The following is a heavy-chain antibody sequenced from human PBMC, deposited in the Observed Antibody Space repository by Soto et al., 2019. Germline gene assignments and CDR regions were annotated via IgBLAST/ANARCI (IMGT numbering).Heavy chain of an antibody. V-gene: IGHV4-34*01. CDR2: VNHSGST. Sequence: SETLSLTCAVYGGSFSGYYWSWIRQPPGKGLEWIGEVNHSGSTNYNPSLKSRVTISVDTSKNQFSLKLSSVTAADTAVYYCASYVGYSSGWYGYWGQGTLVTVSS. CDR3: ASYVGYSSGWYGY. D-gene: IGHD6-19*01. J-gene: IGHJ4*02. CDR1: GGSFSGYY.